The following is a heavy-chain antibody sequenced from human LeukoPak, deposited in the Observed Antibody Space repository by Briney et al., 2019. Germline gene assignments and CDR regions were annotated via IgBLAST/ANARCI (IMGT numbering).Heavy chain of an antibody. J-gene: IGHJ3*02. CDR3: ARGMGLVSSLGAFDI. CDR2: IKHSGST. D-gene: IGHD2/OR15-2a*01. Sequence: SEKLSLNCAVNGGYLLGYYLSWIRQPPGEGLEWIGEIKHSGSTNYNPALKRRVTISVDTSKNQFSLKLSSVTAADTAVYYCARGMGLVSSLGAFDIWGQGTMVTVSS. V-gene: IGHV4-34*01. CDR1: GGYLLGYY.